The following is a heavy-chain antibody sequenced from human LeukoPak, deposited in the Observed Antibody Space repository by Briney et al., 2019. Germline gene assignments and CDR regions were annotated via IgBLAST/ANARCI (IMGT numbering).Heavy chain of an antibody. CDR2: ISSSGSTI. D-gene: IGHD6-13*01. CDR1: GFTFSDYY. Sequence: GGSLRLSCAASGFTFSDYYMSWIRQAPGKGLEWVSYISSSGSTIYYADSVKGRFTISRDNAKNSLYPQMNSLRAEDTAVYYCARSSSSHYYYYGMDVRGQGTTVTVSS. V-gene: IGHV3-11*01. J-gene: IGHJ6*02. CDR3: ARSSSSHYYYYGMDV.